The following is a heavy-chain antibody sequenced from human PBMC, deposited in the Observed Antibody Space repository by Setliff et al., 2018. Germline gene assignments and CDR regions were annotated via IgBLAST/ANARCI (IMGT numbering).Heavy chain of an antibody. Sequence: SETLSLTCTVSGVSIGDTYYYWAWIRQPPGKGLEWVGSVSFSGSAYFSPSLKSRVARSLDTSTNVFSLKLSSLIAADTAVYYCARDPGFHSATWYLDSWGQGRLVTVSS. J-gene: IGHJ4*02. CDR2: VSFSGSA. CDR3: ARDPGFHSATWYLDS. V-gene: IGHV4-39*02. CDR1: GVSIGDTYYY. D-gene: IGHD1-20*01.